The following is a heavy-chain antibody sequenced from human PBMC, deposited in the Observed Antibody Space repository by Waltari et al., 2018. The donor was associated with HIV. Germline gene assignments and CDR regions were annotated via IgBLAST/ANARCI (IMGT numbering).Heavy chain of an antibody. CDR3: ARDRGGSVPAAPRDSEYYYYYGMDV. D-gene: IGHD2-2*01. J-gene: IGHJ6*04. Sequence: QVQLVQSGAEVKKPGSSVKVSCKASGGTFSSYAISWVRQAPGQGLEWMGGIIPIFGTANYAQKFQGRVTITADESTSTAYMELSSLRSEDTAVYYCARDRGGSVPAAPRDSEYYYYYGMDVWGKGTTVTVSS. V-gene: IGHV1-69*01. CDR2: IIPIFGTA. CDR1: GGTFSSYA.